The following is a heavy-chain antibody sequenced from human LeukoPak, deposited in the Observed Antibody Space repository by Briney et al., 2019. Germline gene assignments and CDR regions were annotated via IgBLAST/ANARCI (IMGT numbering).Heavy chain of an antibody. J-gene: IGHJ4*02. D-gene: IGHD1-20*01. CDR1: GFTFSTYW. CDR2: IKEDGSEK. CDR3: ARGLTVKDY. Sequence: GGCLRLSCAASGFTFSTYWMMWSRQAPGKGLEWVANIKEDGSEKYYVDSVKGRFTISRDGAKNSLYLQMNSLRAEDTAVYYCARGLTVKDYWGQGTLVTVSS. V-gene: IGHV3-7*01.